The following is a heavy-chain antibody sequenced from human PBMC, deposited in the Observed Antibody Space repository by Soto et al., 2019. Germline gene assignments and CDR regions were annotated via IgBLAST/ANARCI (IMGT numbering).Heavy chain of an antibody. J-gene: IGHJ4*02. CDR1: GFTFDDYA. D-gene: IGHD3-10*01. CDR2: ISWNSGSI. CDR3: AKGDSPMVRGVILSY. V-gene: IGHV3-9*01. Sequence: GGSLRLSCAASGFTFDDYAMHWVRQAPGKGLEWVSGISWNSGSIGYADSVKGRFTISRDNAKNSLYLQMNSLRAEDTALYYCAKGDSPMVRGVILSYWGQGTLVTVSS.